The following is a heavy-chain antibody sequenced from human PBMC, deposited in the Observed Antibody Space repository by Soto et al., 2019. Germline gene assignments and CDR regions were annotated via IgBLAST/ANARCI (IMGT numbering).Heavy chain of an antibody. J-gene: IGHJ2*01. CDR1: GASISSGGYY. D-gene: IGHD6-19*01. CDR2: IYYSGST. CDR3: ARDGRGRGIAVAGRFWYFDL. V-gene: IGHV4-31*03. Sequence: QVQLQESGPGLVKPSQTLSLTCTVSGASISSGGYYWNWIRQHPGKGLEWIGYIYYSGSTYHTPSLKSRVPISVDTSTNEFSLKLSSVTAADTAVYYCARDGRGRGIAVAGRFWYFDLWGRGTLVTVSS.